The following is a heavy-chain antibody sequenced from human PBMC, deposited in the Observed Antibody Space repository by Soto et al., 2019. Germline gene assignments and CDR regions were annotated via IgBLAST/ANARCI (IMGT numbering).Heavy chain of an antibody. Sequence: EVQLVESGGGLVQPGGSLRLSCAASGFTFSSYWMHWVRQAPGKGLVWVSRINSDGSSTSYADSVKGRFTISRDNAKNTLYLQMNSLRAEDTAVYYCARDRHDYGDYVLLNWFDPWGQGTLVTVSS. V-gene: IGHV3-74*01. CDR3: ARDRHDYGDYVLLNWFDP. CDR2: INSDGSST. CDR1: GFTFSSYW. D-gene: IGHD4-17*01. J-gene: IGHJ5*02.